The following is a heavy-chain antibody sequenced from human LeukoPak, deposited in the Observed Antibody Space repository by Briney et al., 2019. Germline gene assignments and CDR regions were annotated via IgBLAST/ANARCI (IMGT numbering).Heavy chain of an antibody. Sequence: SETLSLTCTVSGGSIRSSYYLWGCPPDPPGRGLEGFESIYDSGSTYYNPSLKSRVTISVDTSKNQFSLKLNSVTAADTAVYYCAREGYDFWSGYLRSGAFDIWGQGTMVTVSS. V-gene: IGHV4-39*07. CDR3: AREGYDFWSGYLRSGAFDI. J-gene: IGHJ3*02. CDR2: IYDSGST. D-gene: IGHD3-3*01. CDR1: GGSIRSSYYL.